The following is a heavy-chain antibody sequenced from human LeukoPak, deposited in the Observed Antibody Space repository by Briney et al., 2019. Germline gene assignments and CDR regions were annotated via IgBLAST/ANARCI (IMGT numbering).Heavy chain of an antibody. CDR3: ARTWIQLWFGWFDP. CDR1: GGSFSGYY. Sequence: PSETLSLTCAVYGGSFSGYYWSWIRQPPGKGLEWIGEINHSGSTNYNPSLKSRVTISVDTSKNQFSLKLSSVTAADTAVYYCARTWIQLWFGWFDPWGQGTLVTVSS. J-gene: IGHJ5*02. V-gene: IGHV4-34*01. CDR2: INHSGST. D-gene: IGHD5-18*01.